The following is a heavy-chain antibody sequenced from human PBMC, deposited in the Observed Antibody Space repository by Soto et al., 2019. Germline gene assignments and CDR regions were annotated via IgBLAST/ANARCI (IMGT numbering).Heavy chain of an antibody. J-gene: IGHJ5*02. CDR3: ARGLAYYYGSGSYHNWFDP. D-gene: IGHD3-10*01. CDR1: GGSFSCYY. V-gene: IGHV4-34*01. Sequence: SETLSLTCGVYGGSFSCYYWSWIRQPPGKGLEWIGEINHSGSTNYNPSLKSRVTISVDTSKNQFSLKLSSVTAADTAVYYCARGLAYYYGSGSYHNWFDPWGQGTLVTVSS. CDR2: INHSGST.